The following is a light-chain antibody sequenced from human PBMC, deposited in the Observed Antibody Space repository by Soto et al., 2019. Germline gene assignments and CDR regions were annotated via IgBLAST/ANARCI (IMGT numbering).Light chain of an antibody. CDR3: SSYAGSNNYV. CDR2: EVS. V-gene: IGLV2-8*01. CDR1: SSVVGGYNY. J-gene: IGLJ1*01. Sequence: QSALTQPPSASGSPGQSVTISCTGTSSVVGGYNYVSWYQQHPGKAPKLMIYEVSKRPSGVPDRFSGSKSGNTASLTVSGLHAEDEADYYCSSYAGSNNYVFGTGTKGPVL.